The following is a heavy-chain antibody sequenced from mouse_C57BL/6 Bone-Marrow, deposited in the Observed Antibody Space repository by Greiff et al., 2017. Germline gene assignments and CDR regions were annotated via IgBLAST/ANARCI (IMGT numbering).Heavy chain of an antibody. J-gene: IGHJ2*01. CDR3: ARRGYYGYEYFDY. V-gene: IGHV14-3*01. CDR2: IDPANGNT. Sequence: EVQLQQSVAELVRPGASVKLSCTASGFNIKNTYMHWVKQRPEQGLEWIGRIDPANGNTKYAPKFQGKATITAATSANTAYLQLSSLTSEDTDIYYCARRGYYGYEYFDYWGQGTTLTVSS. D-gene: IGHD2-2*01. CDR1: GFNIKNTY.